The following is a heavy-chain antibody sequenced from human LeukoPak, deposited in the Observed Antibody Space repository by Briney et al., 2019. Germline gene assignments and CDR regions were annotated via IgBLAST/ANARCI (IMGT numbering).Heavy chain of an antibody. D-gene: IGHD3-3*01. J-gene: IGHJ4*02. CDR3: ARVIWSGYSYFDY. CDR1: GYTFTGHY. Sequence: GASVKVSCKASGYTFTGHYMHWVRQAPGQGLEWMGWINPNSGGTNYAQKFQGRVTMTRDTSISTAYMELSRLRSDDTAVYYCARVIWSGYSYFDYWGQGTLVTVSS. V-gene: IGHV1-2*02. CDR2: INPNSGGT.